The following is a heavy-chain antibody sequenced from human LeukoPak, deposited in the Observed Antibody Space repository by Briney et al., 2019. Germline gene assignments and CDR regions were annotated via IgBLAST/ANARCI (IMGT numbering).Heavy chain of an antibody. CDR1: GFTFSSYA. CDR2: INHSGST. V-gene: IGHV4-34*01. Sequence: GSLRLSCAASGFTFSSYAMSWIRQPPGKGLEWIGEINHSGSTNYNPSLKSRVTISVDTSKNQFSLKLSSVIAADTAVYYCARYSRGVGAASDYWGQGTLVTVSS. D-gene: IGHD2-15*01. J-gene: IGHJ4*02. CDR3: ARYSRGVGAASDY.